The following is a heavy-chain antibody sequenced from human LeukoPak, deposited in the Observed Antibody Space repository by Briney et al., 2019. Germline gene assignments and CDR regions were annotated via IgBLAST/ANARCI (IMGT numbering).Heavy chain of an antibody. V-gene: IGHV3-23*01. Sequence: GGSLRLSCAASGFTFSNYAMSWVRQAPGKGLESVSTTSESGGRTYYADSVKGRFTISRDNSKNTLHLQMNSLRADDTAVYYCARRLRCGWYPFDYWGQGTLVTVSS. J-gene: IGHJ4*02. CDR1: GFTFSNYA. CDR2: TSESGGRT. D-gene: IGHD6-19*01. CDR3: ARRLRCGWYPFDY.